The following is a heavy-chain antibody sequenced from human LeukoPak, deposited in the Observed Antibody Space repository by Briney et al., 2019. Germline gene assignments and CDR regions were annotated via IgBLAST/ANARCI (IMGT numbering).Heavy chain of an antibody. CDR3: ARAQYNWNYSSGY. D-gene: IGHD1-7*01. CDR1: GYTFTGYY. Sequence: ASVKVPCKASGYTFTGYYMHWVRQAPGQGLEWLGWINPNSGGTNYAQKFQGRVTMTRDTSISTAYMELSRLRSDDTAVYYCARAQYNWNYSSGYWGQGTLVTVSS. CDR2: INPNSGGT. V-gene: IGHV1-2*02. J-gene: IGHJ4*02.